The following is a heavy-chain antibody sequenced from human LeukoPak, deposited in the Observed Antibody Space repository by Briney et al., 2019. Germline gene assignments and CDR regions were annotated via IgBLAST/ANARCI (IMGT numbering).Heavy chain of an antibody. Sequence: KPGGSLRLSCAASGFTFSDYYMSWIRQAPGKGLEWVSYISSSGSTIYYADSVKGRFTISRDNAKNSLHLQMNSLRAEDTAVYYCAIRVVQDVFDIWGQGTMVTVSP. D-gene: IGHD1-1*01. CDR2: ISSSGSTI. CDR1: GFTFSDYY. CDR3: AIRVVQDVFDI. V-gene: IGHV3-11*04. J-gene: IGHJ3*02.